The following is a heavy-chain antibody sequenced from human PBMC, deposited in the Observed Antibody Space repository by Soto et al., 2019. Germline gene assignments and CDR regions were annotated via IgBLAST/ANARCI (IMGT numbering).Heavy chain of an antibody. CDR2: IYYSGST. J-gene: IGHJ5*02. CDR1: GGSISSSTYY. CDR3: ARLVHDYSKNNWFDP. Sequence: SETLSLTCTVSGGSISSSTYYWGWIRQPPGKGLEWIGSIYYSGSTYYNPSLKSRVTMSVDTSKNQFSLKLSSVTAADTAVYYCARLVHDYSKNNWFDPWGQGTLVTVSS. D-gene: IGHD4-4*01. V-gene: IGHV4-39*01.